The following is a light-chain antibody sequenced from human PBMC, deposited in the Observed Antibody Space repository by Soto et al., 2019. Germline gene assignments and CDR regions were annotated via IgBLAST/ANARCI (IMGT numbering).Light chain of an antibody. CDR2: GAS. J-gene: IGKJ2*01. Sequence: EIVMTQSPATLSVFPGERATLSCRASQSISTNLAWYQQKPGRAPRLLIYGASARATGIPARFSGSGSGTEFTLTISSLQSEDFAVYYCHQYHNWPPYTFGQGTKLEIK. V-gene: IGKV3-15*01. CDR3: HQYHNWPPYT. CDR1: QSISTN.